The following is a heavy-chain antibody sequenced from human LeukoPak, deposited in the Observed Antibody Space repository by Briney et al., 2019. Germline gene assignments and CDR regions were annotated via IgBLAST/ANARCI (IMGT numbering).Heavy chain of an antibody. Sequence: SETLSLTCTVSGGSISTYYWSWLRQPPGKGLEWIGYIYYSGSTNYNPSLKSLVTISVHTSKNQFSLKLTSVTAADTALYYCARSRGYFDYWGQGTLVTVSS. V-gene: IGHV4-59*01. CDR2: IYYSGST. CDR3: ARSRGYFDY. D-gene: IGHD6-13*01. J-gene: IGHJ4*02. CDR1: GGSISTYY.